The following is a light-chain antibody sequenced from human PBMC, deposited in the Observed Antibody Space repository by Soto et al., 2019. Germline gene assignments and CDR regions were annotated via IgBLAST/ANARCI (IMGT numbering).Light chain of an antibody. J-gene: IGKJ3*01. CDR3: QQDNICPFT. V-gene: IGKV3-15*01. CDR1: QSVSSH. Sequence: EILLTQSPASLSVSLGERATMSCRASQSVSSHLAWYQQKPGQAPGLLIYAASTRYTGIPARFSGGGSGTEFTLTITSLQPEDFATYYCQQDNICPFTFGRGTKVDIK. CDR2: AAS.